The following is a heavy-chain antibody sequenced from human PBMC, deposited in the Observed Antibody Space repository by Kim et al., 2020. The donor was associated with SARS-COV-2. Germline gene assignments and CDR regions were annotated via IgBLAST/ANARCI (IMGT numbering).Heavy chain of an antibody. CDR1: GGSISSGGYY. CDR3: AASGTCSPYCFDY. CDR2: IYYSGST. V-gene: IGHV4-31*03. D-gene: IGHD3-10*01. Sequence: SETLSLTCTASGGSISSGGYYWSWIRQHPGKGLEWIGYIYYSGSTSYNPSLKSRVTISLDTSKNHFSLDLTSVTAADTAVYYCAASGTCSPYCFDYWGQGTLVTVSS. J-gene: IGHJ4*02.